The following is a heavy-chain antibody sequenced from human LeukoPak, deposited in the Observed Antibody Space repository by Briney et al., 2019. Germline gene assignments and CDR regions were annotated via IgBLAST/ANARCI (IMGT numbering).Heavy chain of an antibody. CDR3: ARDGTPNIVVVVAATYYFDY. V-gene: IGHV3-30-3*01. CDR2: ISYDGSNK. Sequence: QTGGSLRLSCAASGFTFSSYAMHWVRQAPGKGLEWVAVISYDGSNKYYADSVKGRFTISRDNSKNTLYLQMNSLRAEDTAVYYCARDGTPNIVVVVAATYYFDYWGQGTLVTVSS. J-gene: IGHJ4*02. CDR1: GFTFSSYA. D-gene: IGHD2-15*01.